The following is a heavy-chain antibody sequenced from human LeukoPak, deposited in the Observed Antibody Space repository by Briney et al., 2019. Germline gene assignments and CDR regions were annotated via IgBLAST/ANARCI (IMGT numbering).Heavy chain of an antibody. J-gene: IGHJ4*02. CDR2: IYHSGTTYSGST. CDR3: ARAGGYGLIDY. Sequence: PSGTLSLTCNVSGASMSNYYWVWIRQPPGKGLEWIGSIYHSGTTYSGSTYYNPSLKSRVTISLDTSKNQFSLKVGSMTAADTAVYYCARAGGYGLIDYWGQGTMVTVSS. CDR1: GASMSNYY. D-gene: IGHD5-18*01. V-gene: IGHV4-39*07.